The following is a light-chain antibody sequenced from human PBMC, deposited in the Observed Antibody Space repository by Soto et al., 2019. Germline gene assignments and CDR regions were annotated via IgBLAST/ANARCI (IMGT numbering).Light chain of an antibody. V-gene: IGKV3-15*01. CDR2: SAS. J-gene: IGKJ4*01. Sequence: VMTQSPATLSVSPGERATLSCRASLSISNNLAWYQQKPGQAPTLLSYSASTRATAIPARFSGSASGTEFTLTISSLQSEDFAVYYCQQYNEWPLTFGGGTKVETK. CDR3: QQYNEWPLT. CDR1: LSISNN.